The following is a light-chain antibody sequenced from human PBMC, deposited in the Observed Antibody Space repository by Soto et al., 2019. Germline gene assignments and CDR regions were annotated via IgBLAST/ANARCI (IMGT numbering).Light chain of an antibody. CDR3: SSYTSSSTGV. CDR2: EVS. Sequence: QSVLTQPASVSGSPGQSITISCTGTSSDVGGYNYVSWYQQHPGKAPKLMIYEVSNRPSGVSNRFSGSKSGNTASLTISGLQAEDEAGYYCSSYTSSSTGVFGTGTKVTVL. CDR1: SSDVGGYNY. V-gene: IGLV2-14*01. J-gene: IGLJ1*01.